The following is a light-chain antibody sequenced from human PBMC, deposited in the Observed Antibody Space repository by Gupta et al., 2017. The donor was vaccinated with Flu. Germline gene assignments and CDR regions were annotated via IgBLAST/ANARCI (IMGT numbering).Light chain of an antibody. CDR3: QHYNSYSYT. CDR2: KAS. Sequence: PFTLSASVGDRVTITCRDSQSISSWLAWYQQKPGKAPKLLIYKASSLESGVPSRFSGSGSGTEFTLTISSLQPDDFATYYCQHYNSYSYTFGQGTKLEIK. J-gene: IGKJ2*01. CDR1: QSISSW. V-gene: IGKV1-5*03.